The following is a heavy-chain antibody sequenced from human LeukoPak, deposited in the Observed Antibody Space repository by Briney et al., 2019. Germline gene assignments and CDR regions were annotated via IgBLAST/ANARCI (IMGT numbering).Heavy chain of an antibody. CDR1: GYTFTSYD. V-gene: IGHV1-69*13. Sequence: GASVKVSCKASGYTFTSYDINWVRQATGQGLEWMGGIIPIFGTANYAQKFQGRVTITADESTSTAYMELSSLRSEDAAVYYCVRRFLEWSDDAFDIWGQGTMVTVSS. D-gene: IGHD3-3*01. CDR3: VRRFLEWSDDAFDI. J-gene: IGHJ3*02. CDR2: IIPIFGTA.